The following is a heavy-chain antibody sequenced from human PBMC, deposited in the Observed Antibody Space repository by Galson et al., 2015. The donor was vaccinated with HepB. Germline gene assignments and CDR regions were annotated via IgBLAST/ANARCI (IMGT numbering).Heavy chain of an antibody. V-gene: IGHV3-15*07. CDR2: IKSKTDGGTT. Sequence: SLRLSCAASGFTFSNAWMNWVRQAPGKGLEWVGRIKSKTDGGTTDYAAPVKGRFTISRDDSKNTLYLQMNSLKTEDTAVYYCTTVDYYDSSGQYPPELWGQGTLVTVSS. CDR1: GFTFSNAW. J-gene: IGHJ4*02. CDR3: TTVDYYDSSGQYPPEL. D-gene: IGHD3-22*01.